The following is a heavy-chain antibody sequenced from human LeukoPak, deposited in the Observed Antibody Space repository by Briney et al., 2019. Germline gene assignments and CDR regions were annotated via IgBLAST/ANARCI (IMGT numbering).Heavy chain of an antibody. Sequence: ASVKVSCKVSGYTLTELSMHWVRQAPGKGLVGMGGFDPEDGETIYAQKFQGRVAMTEDTSTDTAYMELSSLRSEDTAVYYCATYDFWSGYYTHWGQGTLVTVSS. V-gene: IGHV1-24*01. J-gene: IGHJ4*02. CDR3: ATYDFWSGYYTH. CDR2: FDPEDGET. D-gene: IGHD3-3*01. CDR1: GYTLTELS.